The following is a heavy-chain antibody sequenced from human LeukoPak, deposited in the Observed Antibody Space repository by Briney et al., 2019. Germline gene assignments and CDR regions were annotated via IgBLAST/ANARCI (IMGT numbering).Heavy chain of an antibody. V-gene: IGHV3-23*01. D-gene: IGHD2-2*01. CDR2: ISGSGGPT. CDR3: TRDHITSWQIDF. Sequence: GGSLRLSCAASGFTFSSYAMSWVRQAPGKGLEWVSAISGSGGPTTYAESVKGRFTISRDNSKNTVSLQMNSLRVEDTAVYYCTRDHITSWQIDFWGQGTMVTVSS. CDR1: GFTFSSYA. J-gene: IGHJ4*02.